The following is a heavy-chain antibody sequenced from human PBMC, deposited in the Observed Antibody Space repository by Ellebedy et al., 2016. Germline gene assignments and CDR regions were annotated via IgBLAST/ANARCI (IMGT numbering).Heavy chain of an antibody. CDR3: AREASENGEYYFDH. CDR2: ISWSSSTI. V-gene: IGHV3-48*04. CDR1: GFTFSDYP. Sequence: GGSLRLSCAASGFTFSDYPMNWVRQTPGKGLEWVSYISWSSSTIYYADSVKGRFTISRDNAKNSLFLQMNSLRGEDTAVYYCAREASENGEYYFDHWGQGSLVTVSS. J-gene: IGHJ4*02. D-gene: IGHD1-1*01.